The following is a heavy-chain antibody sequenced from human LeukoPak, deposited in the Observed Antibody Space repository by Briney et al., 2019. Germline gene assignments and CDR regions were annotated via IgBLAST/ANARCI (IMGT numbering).Heavy chain of an antibody. CDR2: ISSSSNTI. CDR1: GITFSSYS. V-gene: IGHV3-48*01. CDR3: ASGYTPTPFDY. D-gene: IGHD6-13*01. J-gene: IGHJ4*02. Sequence: GGSLRLSCAASGITFSSYSMNWVRQAPGKGLEWVSYISSSSNTIYYADSVKGRFTISRDNAKNSLYLQMNSLRAEDTAVYYCASGYTPTPFDYWGQGTLVTVSS.